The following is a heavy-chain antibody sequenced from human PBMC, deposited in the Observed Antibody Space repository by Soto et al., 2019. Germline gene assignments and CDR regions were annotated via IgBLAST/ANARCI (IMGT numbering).Heavy chain of an antibody. D-gene: IGHD3-10*01. CDR1: GGTFSSYA. J-gene: IGHJ4*02. CDR2: IIPIFGTA. CDR3: AREEPSITMVRGPMDY. Sequence: GASVKVSCKASGGTFSSYAISWVRQAPGQGLEWKGGIIPIFGTANYAQKFQGRVTITADESTSTAYMELSSLRSEDTAVYYCAREEPSITMVRGPMDYWGQGTLVTVSS. V-gene: IGHV1-69*01.